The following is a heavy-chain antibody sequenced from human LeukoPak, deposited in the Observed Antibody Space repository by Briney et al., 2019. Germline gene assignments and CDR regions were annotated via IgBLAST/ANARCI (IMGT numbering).Heavy chain of an antibody. D-gene: IGHD5-24*01. V-gene: IGHV4-59*08. CDR3: ARRGWLHSLDY. CDR1: GGSISSYY. CDR2: IYYSGST. J-gene: IGHJ4*02. Sequence: SETLSLTCTVSGGSISSYYWSWIRQPPGKGLEWIGYIYYSGSTNYNPSLKSRVTISVDTSKNQFSLKLSSVTAADTAVYYCARRGWLHSLDYWGQGTLVTVSS.